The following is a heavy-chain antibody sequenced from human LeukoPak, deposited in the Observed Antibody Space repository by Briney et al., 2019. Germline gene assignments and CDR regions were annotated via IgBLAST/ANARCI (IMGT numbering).Heavy chain of an antibody. D-gene: IGHD2-2*01. J-gene: IGHJ4*02. Sequence: ASVKVSCKASGGTFSSSTISWVRQAPGQGLEWMGRIIPILGIANYAQKFQGRVTITADKSTSTAYMELSSLRSEDTAVYYCARALKVCSSTSCDDYWGQGTLVTVSS. CDR3: ARALKVCSSTSCDDY. V-gene: IGHV1-69*02. CDR1: GGTFSSST. CDR2: IIPILGIA.